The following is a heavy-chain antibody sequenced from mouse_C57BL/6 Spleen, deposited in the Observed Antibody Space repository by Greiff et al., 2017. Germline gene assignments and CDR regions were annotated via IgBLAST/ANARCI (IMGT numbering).Heavy chain of an antibody. CDR1: GYTFTDYN. CDR2: INPNNGGT. CDR3: ARTGRLRYYFDY. Sequence: EVQLQQSGPELVKPGASVTIPCKASGYTFTDYNMDWVKQSHGKSLEWLGDINPNNGGTIYNQKFKGKATLTVDKSSSTAYMELRSLTSEDTAVYYWARTGRLRYYFDYWGQGTTLTVSS. D-gene: IGHD1-1*01. V-gene: IGHV1-18*01. J-gene: IGHJ2*01.